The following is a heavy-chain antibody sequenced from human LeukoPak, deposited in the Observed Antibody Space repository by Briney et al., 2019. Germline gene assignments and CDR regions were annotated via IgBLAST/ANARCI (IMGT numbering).Heavy chain of an antibody. V-gene: IGHV1-8*01. D-gene: IGHD2-15*01. Sequence: SVKPSCKASGYTFTSYEITWVRQSTGHGLKWMGWMNANSGTTGYAQKFQGRVTMTRNTSISTAYMELSSLRSEDTAVYYCARAEGSGYCSGGSCYQWGQGTLVTVSS. CDR3: ARAEGSGYCSGGSCYQ. J-gene: IGHJ4*02. CDR1: GYTFTSYE. CDR2: MNANSGTT.